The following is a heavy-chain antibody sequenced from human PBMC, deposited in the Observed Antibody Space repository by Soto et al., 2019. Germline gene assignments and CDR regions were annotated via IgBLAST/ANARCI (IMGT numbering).Heavy chain of an antibody. D-gene: IGHD3-10*01. Sequence: QVQLVKSGAEVKKPGASVKVSCKASGYTFTGHYMHWVRQAPGQGLEWMGWINPNSVGTNYAQKFQGRVTMTRDTSSSTAYMELSRMRSADTAVYYCAREPMVRAAHGFDIWGQGTMVTVSS. J-gene: IGHJ3*02. CDR3: AREPMVRAAHGFDI. CDR1: GYTFTGHY. CDR2: INPNSVGT. V-gene: IGHV1-2*02.